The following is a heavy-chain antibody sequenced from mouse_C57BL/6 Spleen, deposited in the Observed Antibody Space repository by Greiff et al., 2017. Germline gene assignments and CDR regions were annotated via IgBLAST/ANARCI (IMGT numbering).Heavy chain of an antibody. CDR3: ARAYYSNYPFAY. D-gene: IGHD2-5*01. Sequence: QVQLQQPGAELVRPGSSVKLSCKASGYTFTSYWMHWVKQRPIQGLEWIGNIDPSDSETHYNQKFKDKATLTVDKSSSTAYMQRSSLTSEDSAVYDCARAYYSNYPFAYWGQGTLVTVSA. CDR2: IDPSDSET. V-gene: IGHV1-52*01. J-gene: IGHJ3*01. CDR1: GYTFTSYW.